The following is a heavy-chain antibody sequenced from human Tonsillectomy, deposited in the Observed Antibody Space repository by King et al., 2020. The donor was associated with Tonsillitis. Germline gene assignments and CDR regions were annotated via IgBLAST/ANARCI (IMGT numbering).Heavy chain of an antibody. V-gene: IGHV4-34*01. D-gene: IGHD6-13*01. CDR1: GGSFSGYY. CDR3: SRAGSRQQLVRFHWFDP. J-gene: IGHJ5*02. CDR2: INHSGST. Sequence: VQLQQWGAGLLKPSETLSLTCAVYGGSFSGYYWSWIRQPPGKGLEWIGEINHSGSTNYNPSLKSRVTISVDTSKNQFSLKLSSVTAADTAVYYCSRAGSRQQLVRFHWFDPWGQGTLVTVSS.